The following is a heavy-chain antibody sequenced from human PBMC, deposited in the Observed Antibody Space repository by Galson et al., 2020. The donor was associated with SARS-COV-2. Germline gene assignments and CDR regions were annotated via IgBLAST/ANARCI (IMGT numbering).Heavy chain of an antibody. CDR1: GGSISSSSYY. J-gene: IGHJ4*02. Sequence: SETLSLTCTVSGGSISSSSYYWGWIRQPPGKGLEWIGSIYYSGSTYYNPSLKSRVTISVDTSKNQFSLKLSSVTAADTAVYYCARLAARESEWSYYFDYWGQGTLVTVSS. D-gene: IGHD6-6*01. CDR3: ARLAARESEWSYYFDY. V-gene: IGHV4-39*01. CDR2: IYYSGST.